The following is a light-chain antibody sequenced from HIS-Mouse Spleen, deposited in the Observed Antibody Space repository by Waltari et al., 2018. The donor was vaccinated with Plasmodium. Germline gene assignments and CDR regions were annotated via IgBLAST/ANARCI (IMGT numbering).Light chain of an antibody. CDR3: QQYYSYPLT. V-gene: IGKV1-8*01. Sequence: IRMTQSPSSFSASTGDRVTIPCRASQGISSYLAWYQQKPGKAPKLLIYAASTLQSGVPSRFSGSGSGTDFTLTISCLQSEDFATYYCQQYYSYPLTFGGGTKVEIK. CDR1: QGISSY. J-gene: IGKJ4*01. CDR2: AAS.